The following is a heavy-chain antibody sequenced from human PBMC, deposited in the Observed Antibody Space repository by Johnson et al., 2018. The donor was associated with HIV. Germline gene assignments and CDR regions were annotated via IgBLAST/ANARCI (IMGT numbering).Heavy chain of an antibody. CDR3: ARLPSGYNRDTFNI. D-gene: IGHD5-18*01. Sequence: QVQLVESGGGVVQPGRSLRLSCAASGFTFSSYAMHWVRQAPGKGLEWVAVISYDGSNKYYADSVKGRFTISRDNSKNILYLQMNILRAEDTATYYCARLPSGYNRDTFNIWGQGTMVTVSS. V-gene: IGHV3-30*04. CDR2: ISYDGSNK. J-gene: IGHJ3*02. CDR1: GFTFSSYA.